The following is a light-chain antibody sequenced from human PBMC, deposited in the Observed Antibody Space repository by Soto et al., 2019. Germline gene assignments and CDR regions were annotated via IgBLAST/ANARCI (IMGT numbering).Light chain of an antibody. V-gene: IGKV1-39*01. Sequence: GARVTISCRASQIISSFLNWYQQKPGKAPKLLIFLASSLQSGVPSRFSGSGSGADFTLTISSLQPEDFATYYCQQSYTVPLTFGQGTKVDIK. J-gene: IGKJ1*01. CDR2: LAS. CDR3: QQSYTVPLT. CDR1: QIISSF.